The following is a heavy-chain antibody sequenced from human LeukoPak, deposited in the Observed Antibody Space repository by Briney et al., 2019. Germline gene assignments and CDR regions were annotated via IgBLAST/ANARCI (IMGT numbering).Heavy chain of an antibody. CDR1: GYTFTSYD. J-gene: IGHJ6*02. V-gene: IGHV1-8*01. D-gene: IGHD3-10*01. Sequence: ASVKVSCKASGYTFTSYDINWVRQATGQGLEWMEWMNPNSGNTGYAQKFQGRVTMTRNTSISTAYMELSSLRSEDTAVYYCARGHLGEGNYYYYYGMDVWGQGTTVTVSS. CDR2: MNPNSGNT. CDR3: ARGHLGEGNYYYYYGMDV.